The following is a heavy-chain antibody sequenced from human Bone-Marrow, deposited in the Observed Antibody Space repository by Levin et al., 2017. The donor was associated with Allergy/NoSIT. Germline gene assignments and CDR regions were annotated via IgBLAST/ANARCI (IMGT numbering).Heavy chain of an antibody. D-gene: IGHD2-2*01. Sequence: GGSLRLSCAASGFTFTTAWMTWVRQAPGKGLEWVGRIKSKTDDGTTEYAAPVKGRFTISRDDSKNTLYLQMNSLKTEDTAVYYCATDRPIFMTVGVFDFWGQGILVTVSS. V-gene: IGHV3-15*01. CDR3: ATDRPIFMTVGVFDF. J-gene: IGHJ4*02. CDR2: IKSKTDDGTT. CDR1: GFTFTTAW.